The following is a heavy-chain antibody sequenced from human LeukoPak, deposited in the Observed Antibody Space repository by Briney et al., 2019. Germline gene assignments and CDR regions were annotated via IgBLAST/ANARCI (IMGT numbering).Heavy chain of an antibody. J-gene: IGHJ4*02. CDR1: GFTFSSYA. D-gene: IGHD6-13*01. CDR3: ARARGYDTRDFDY. CDR2: ISSNGGST. Sequence: PGGSLRLSCAASGFTFSSYAMHWVRQAPGKGLEYVSAISSNGGSTYYANSVKGRFTISRDNSKNTLHLQMGSLRVEDMAVYYCARARGYDTRDFDYWGQGTLVTVSS. V-gene: IGHV3-64*01.